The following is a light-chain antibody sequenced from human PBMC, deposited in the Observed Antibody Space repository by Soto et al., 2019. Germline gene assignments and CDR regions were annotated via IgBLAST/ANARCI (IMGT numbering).Light chain of an antibody. CDR3: GAWDDSLNGYV. J-gene: IGLJ1*01. Sequence: QSVLTQPPSASGTPGQRVTIFCSGSSSNIGSNTVNWYQQVPGTAPKLLMYSDNQRPSGVPDRFFGSKSGTSASLAISGLQSEDEADYYCGAWDDSLNGYVFGTGTNVTVL. V-gene: IGLV1-44*01. CDR2: SDN. CDR1: SSNIGSNT.